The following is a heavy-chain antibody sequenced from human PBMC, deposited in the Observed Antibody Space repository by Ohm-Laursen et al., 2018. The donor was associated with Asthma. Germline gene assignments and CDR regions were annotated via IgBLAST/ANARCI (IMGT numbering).Heavy chain of an antibody. CDR1: GGSISTYS. CDR3: ARDWAHSGMDV. D-gene: IGHD3-16*01. V-gene: IGHV4-59*12. CDR2: IYYSGST. Sequence: GTLSLTCAVSGGSISTYSWSWLRQPPGKGLEWIGNIYYSGSTYYNPSLKSRVTISVDTSKSQFSLKLSSVTAADTAVYYCARDWAHSGMDVWGQGTTVTVSS. J-gene: IGHJ6*02.